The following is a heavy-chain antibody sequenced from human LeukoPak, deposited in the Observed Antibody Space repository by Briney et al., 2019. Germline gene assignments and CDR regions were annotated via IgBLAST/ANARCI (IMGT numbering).Heavy chain of an antibody. CDR1: GFTFSSYW. J-gene: IGHJ4*02. V-gene: IGHV3-74*01. Sequence: GGSLRLSCAASGFTFSSYWMHWVRQAPGKGLVWVSRINSDGSSTSYADSVKGRFTISRDNAKNTLYLQMNSLRAEDTAVYYCAREISIAAAGLFDYWGQGTLVTVSP. D-gene: IGHD6-13*01. CDR2: INSDGSST. CDR3: AREISIAAAGLFDY.